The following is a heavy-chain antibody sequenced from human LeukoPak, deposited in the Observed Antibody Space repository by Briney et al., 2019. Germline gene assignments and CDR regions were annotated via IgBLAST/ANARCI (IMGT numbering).Heavy chain of an antibody. CDR3: ARGQTNRLLWVGELVSNINPFDY. CDR1: GYTFSRYG. J-gene: IGHJ4*02. CDR2: ISGYNGHT. Sequence: ASVTVSCKPSGYTFSRYGISWVRQAPGQGLEWMGWISGYNGHTKYAQKVQGRVTMSTDTSTSTVYMELRSLISDDTGVYYCARGQTNRLLWVGELVSNINPFDYWGQGTLVTVSS. V-gene: IGHV1-18*01. D-gene: IGHD3-10*01.